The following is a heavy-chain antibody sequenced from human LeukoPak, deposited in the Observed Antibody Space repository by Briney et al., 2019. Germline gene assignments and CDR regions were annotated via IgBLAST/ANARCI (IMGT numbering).Heavy chain of an antibody. Sequence: GGSLRLSCAASGFDFSSNWMHWVRHAPGQGLVWVSRIKGDGISTNYADSVKGRFTISRDNSKNTLYLQMNSLRAEDTAVYYCSKVRYSYGLDYWGQGTLVTVSS. CDR2: IKGDGIST. V-gene: IGHV3-74*01. CDR1: GFDFSSNW. CDR3: SKVRYSYGLDY. J-gene: IGHJ4*02. D-gene: IGHD5-18*01.